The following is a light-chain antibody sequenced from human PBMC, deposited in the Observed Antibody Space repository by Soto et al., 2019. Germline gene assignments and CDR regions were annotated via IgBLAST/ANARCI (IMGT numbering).Light chain of an antibody. Sequence: DIQMTQSPSSLSASVGDRVTITCRASQSISSYLNWYQQKPGKAPKLLIYDASNLESGVPSRFSGSGSGTDFTLTISSLQPEDFAVYFCHQDFNLPWTFGQGTKVDIK. V-gene: IGKV1-39*01. CDR2: DAS. CDR1: QSISSY. CDR3: HQDFNLPWT. J-gene: IGKJ1*01.